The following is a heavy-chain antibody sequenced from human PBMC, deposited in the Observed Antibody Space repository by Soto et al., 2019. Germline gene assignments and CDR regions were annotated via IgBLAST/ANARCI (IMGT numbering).Heavy chain of an antibody. D-gene: IGHD2-15*01. CDR1: GGSISSGGYY. CDR3: ARVGTVVTPNPRDDAFDI. V-gene: IGHV4-31*03. Sequence: SETLSLTCTVSGGSISSGGYYWSWIRQHPGKGLEWIGYIYYSGSTYYNPSLKSRVTISVDTSKNQFSLKLSSVTAADTAVYYCARVGTVVTPNPRDDAFDIWGQGTMVTVSS. CDR2: IYYSGST. J-gene: IGHJ3*02.